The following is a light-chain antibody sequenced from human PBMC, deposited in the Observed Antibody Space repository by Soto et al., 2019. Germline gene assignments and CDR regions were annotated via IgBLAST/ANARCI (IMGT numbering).Light chain of an antibody. CDR3: SSYTSSSSLFV. Sequence: QSALTQPASVSGSPGQSITISCTGTSSDVGGYNDVSWYQQHPGKAPKLMIYDVSNRPSGVSNRFSGSKSGNTASLAISGLQAEDEAEYYCSSYTSSSSLFVFGGGTKLTVL. J-gene: IGLJ2*01. V-gene: IGLV2-14*01. CDR2: DVS. CDR1: SSDVGGYND.